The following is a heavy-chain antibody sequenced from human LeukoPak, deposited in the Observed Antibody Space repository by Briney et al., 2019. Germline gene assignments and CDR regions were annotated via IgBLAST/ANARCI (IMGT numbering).Heavy chain of an antibody. V-gene: IGHV4-34*01. J-gene: IGHJ3*02. CDR3: ARRPRSGVRGVIRAFGI. CDR2: INHSGST. Sequence: PSETLSLTCAVYGGSFSGYYWSWIRQPPGKGLEWIGEINHSGSTNYNPSLKSRVTISVDTSKNQFSLKLSSVTAADTAVYYCARRPRSGVRGVIRAFGIWGQGTMVTVSS. D-gene: IGHD3-10*01. CDR1: GGSFSGYY.